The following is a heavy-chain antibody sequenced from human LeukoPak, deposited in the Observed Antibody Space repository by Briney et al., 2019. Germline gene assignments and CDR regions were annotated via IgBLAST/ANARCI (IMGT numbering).Heavy chain of an antibody. CDR2: FYYRGIT. CDR3: ARETRNYYDSTGYYLIDY. D-gene: IGHD3-22*01. Sequence: PLETLSLTCTVSGYSISSGYYWGWIRQPPGKGLEWIGNFYYRGITSYNPSLKSRVTISVDTSKNQFSLKLTSVTAADTAVYYCARETRNYYDSTGYYLIDYWGQGTLVTVSS. CDR1: GYSISSGYY. J-gene: IGHJ4*02. V-gene: IGHV4-38-2*02.